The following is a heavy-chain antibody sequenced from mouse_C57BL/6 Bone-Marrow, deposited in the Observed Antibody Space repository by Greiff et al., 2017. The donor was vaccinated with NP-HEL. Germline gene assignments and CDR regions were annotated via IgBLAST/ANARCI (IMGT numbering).Heavy chain of an antibody. CDR1: GYTFTSYW. D-gene: IGHD1-1*01. Sequence: QVQLQQPGTELVKPGASVKLSCKASGYTFTSYWMHWVKQRPGQGLEWIGNINPSNGGTNYNEKFKSKATLTVDKCSSTAYRQLSSLTSEDSAVYYCARSPHYYGSSYEYFDVWGTGTTVTVSS. CDR3: ARSPHYYGSSYEYFDV. J-gene: IGHJ1*03. CDR2: INPSNGGT. V-gene: IGHV1-53*01.